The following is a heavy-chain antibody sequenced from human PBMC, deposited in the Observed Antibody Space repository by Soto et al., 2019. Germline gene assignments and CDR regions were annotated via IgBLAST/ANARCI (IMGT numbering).Heavy chain of an antibody. CDR2: THHSGST. Sequence: SETLSLTCAVSGDSVSTHYWWSWVRQSPGKGLEWIGETHHSGSTHYNPSLNSRVTISVDKSKNDFSLKLTSVTAADTAVYYCARNGDCSSSSCNVGWFDPWGRGTLVTVS. J-gene: IGHJ5*02. D-gene: IGHD2-2*01. V-gene: IGHV4-4*02. CDR1: GDSVSTHYW. CDR3: ARNGDCSSSSCNVGWFDP.